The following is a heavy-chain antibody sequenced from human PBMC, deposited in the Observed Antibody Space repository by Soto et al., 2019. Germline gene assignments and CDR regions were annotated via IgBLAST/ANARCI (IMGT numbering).Heavy chain of an antibody. D-gene: IGHD2-21*02. CDR1: GYTFTSYG. V-gene: IGHV1-18*01. Sequence: QVQLVQSGAEVKKPGASVKVSCKASGYTFTSYGINWVRQATGQGLEWMGWISAYDGNTNYAQKLQGRVTMTTDTLTRTAYMQLRSLRSDDAAVYYCATLVAYCGGDCSSAFDYCGHGSLVIVSS. J-gene: IGHJ4*01. CDR3: ATLVAYCGGDCSSAFDY. CDR2: ISAYDGNT.